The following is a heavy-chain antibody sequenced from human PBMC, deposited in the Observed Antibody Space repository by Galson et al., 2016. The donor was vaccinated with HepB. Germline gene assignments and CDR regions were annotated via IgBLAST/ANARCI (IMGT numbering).Heavy chain of an antibody. V-gene: IGHV3-30*14. D-gene: IGHD2-15*01. J-gene: IGHJ4*02. Sequence: SLRLSCAASGFTFSNYAKHWVRQAPGKGLEWVAVIWFDGSNTFYADSVRGRFTISKDNAKNTLDLQMNSLRPEDTALYYCARDSFYCITTSCLPYYFDNWGQGTRVTVSS. CDR3: ARDSFYCITTSCLPYYFDN. CDR1: GFTFSNYA. CDR2: IWFDGSNT.